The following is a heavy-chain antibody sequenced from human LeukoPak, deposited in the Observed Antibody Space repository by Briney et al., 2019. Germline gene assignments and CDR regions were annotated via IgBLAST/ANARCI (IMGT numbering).Heavy chain of an antibody. D-gene: IGHD2-2*01. Sequence: SETLSLTCAVSGGSISSSNWWSWVRQPPGKGLEWIGQIYHSGSTNYNPSLKSRVAMSIDKSKNQFSLNVNSVTAADTAVYYCARAGQGYCTSTSCYLSLDYWGQGTLVTVSS. CDR1: GGSISSSNW. CDR3: ARAGQGYCTSTSCYLSLDY. CDR2: IYHSGST. V-gene: IGHV4-4*02. J-gene: IGHJ4*02.